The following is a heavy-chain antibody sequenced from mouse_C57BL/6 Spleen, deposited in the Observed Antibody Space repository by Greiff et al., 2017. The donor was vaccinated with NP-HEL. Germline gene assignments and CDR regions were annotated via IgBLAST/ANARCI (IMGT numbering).Heavy chain of an antibody. CDR2: IYPGDGDT. CDR1: GYAFSSYW. Sequence: QVQLQQSGAELVKPGASVKISCKASGYAFSSYWMNWVKQRPGKGLEWIGQIYPGDGDTNYNGKFKGKATLTADKSSSTAYMQLSILTSEDSAVYFCARSGYSNFYAMDYWGQGTSVTVSS. J-gene: IGHJ4*01. CDR3: ARSGYSNFYAMDY. D-gene: IGHD2-5*01. V-gene: IGHV1-80*01.